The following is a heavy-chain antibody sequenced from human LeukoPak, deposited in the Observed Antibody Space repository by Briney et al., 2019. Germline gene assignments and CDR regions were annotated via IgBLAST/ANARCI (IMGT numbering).Heavy chain of an antibody. CDR1: GGSISSGGYY. J-gene: IGHJ4*02. Sequence: PSETLSLTCTVSGGSISSGGYYWSWIRQPPGKGLEWIGYIYHSGSTYYNPSLKSRVTISVDRSKNQFSLKLSSVTAADTAVYYCASWSLGPSFDYWGQGTLVTVSS. CDR3: ASWSLGPSFDY. CDR2: IYHSGST. V-gene: IGHV4-30-2*01. D-gene: IGHD3-16*01.